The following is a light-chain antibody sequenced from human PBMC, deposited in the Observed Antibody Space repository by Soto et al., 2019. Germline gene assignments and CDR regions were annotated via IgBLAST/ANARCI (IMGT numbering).Light chain of an antibody. CDR1: QRINNY. CDR2: AAS. V-gene: IGKV1-39*01. J-gene: IGKJ4*01. CDR3: QQSYSTPRGLT. Sequence: DIQMTQSPSSLSASVGDIVTITCVASQRINNYLNWYQQKPGKAPNLLIYAASSLQSGVPSRFSGSGSGTDFTLNISSLQPEDFATYYCQQSYSTPRGLTFGGGTKVDIK.